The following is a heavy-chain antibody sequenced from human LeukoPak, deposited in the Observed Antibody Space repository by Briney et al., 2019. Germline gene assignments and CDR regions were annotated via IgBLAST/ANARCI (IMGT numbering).Heavy chain of an antibody. CDR1: GGTFSSYT. D-gene: IGHD1-20*01. J-gene: IGHJ4*02. CDR2: IIPILGIA. CDR3: ATRGWYCNWNDCPLDY. Sequence: SVKVSCKASGGTFSSYTISWVRQAPGQGLEWMGRIIPILGIANYAQKFQSRVTITADKSTSTAYMELSSLRSEDTAVYYCATRGWYCNWNDCPLDYRGQGTLVTVSS. V-gene: IGHV1-69*02.